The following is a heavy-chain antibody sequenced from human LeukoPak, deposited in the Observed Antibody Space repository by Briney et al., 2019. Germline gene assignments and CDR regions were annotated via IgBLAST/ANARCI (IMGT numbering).Heavy chain of an antibody. CDR2: IYYSGST. Sequence: SDTLSLTYTGSDGSIRSYCWSWIRQPPGKGLEWVGYIYYSGSTNYNPSLKSRVTISVDTSKNQFSLKLSSVTAADTAVYYCARLVSQNWFDPWGQGTLVTVSS. CDR1: DGSIRSYC. V-gene: IGHV4-59*07. J-gene: IGHJ5*02. CDR3: ARLVSQNWFDP.